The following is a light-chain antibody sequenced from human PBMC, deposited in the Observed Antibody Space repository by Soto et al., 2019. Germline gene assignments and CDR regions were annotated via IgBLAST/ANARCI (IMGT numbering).Light chain of an antibody. CDR2: GAS. Sequence: ETLMTQSPATLSVSPGERATLSCRASQSVNNSLAWYQQKLGQAPRVLIYGASTRATGIPARFTGSGSGTEFILTITSLQSEDSAVYYCQEYNTLPWTFGQGTKVDIK. CDR3: QEYNTLPWT. CDR1: QSVNNS. V-gene: IGKV3-15*01. J-gene: IGKJ1*01.